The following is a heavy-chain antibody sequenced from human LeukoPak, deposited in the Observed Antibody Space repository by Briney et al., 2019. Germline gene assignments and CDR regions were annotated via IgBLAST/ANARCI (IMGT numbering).Heavy chain of an antibody. CDR2: ISSSSSYI. D-gene: IGHD3-9*01. CDR1: GFTFSSYS. J-gene: IGHJ4*02. CDR3: ARDGMTYYDILTGDFDY. V-gene: IGHV3-21*01. Sequence: PGGSLRLSCAASGFTFSSYSMNWVRQAPGKGLEWVSSISSSSSYIYYADSVKGRFTISRDNAKNSLYLQMNSLRAEETAVYYCARDGMTYYDILTGDFDYWGQGTLVTVSS.